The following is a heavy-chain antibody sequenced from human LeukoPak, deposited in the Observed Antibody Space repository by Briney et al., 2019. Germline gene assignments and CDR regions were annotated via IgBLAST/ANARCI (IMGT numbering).Heavy chain of an antibody. CDR2: IIPIFGTA. Sequence: GASVKVSCKASGDTFSSYAISWVRQAPGQGLEWMGGIIPIFGTANYAQKFQGRVTITADESTSTAYMELSSLRSEDTAIYYCATYCSSANCYIWGYYFDYWGQGTLVTVSS. CDR1: GDTFSSYA. V-gene: IGHV1-69*13. D-gene: IGHD2-2*01. J-gene: IGHJ4*02. CDR3: ATYCSSANCYIWGYYFDY.